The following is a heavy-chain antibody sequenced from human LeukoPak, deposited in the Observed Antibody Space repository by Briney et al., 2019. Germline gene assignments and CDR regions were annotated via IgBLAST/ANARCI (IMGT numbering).Heavy chain of an antibody. CDR1: GFTFSGYP. Sequence: GGSLRLSCAASGFTFSGYPIHWVRQAPGKGLEWVAVISYDGSNKYYADSVKGRFTISRDNSKNTLYLQMNSLRAEDTAVYYCARDEGYCSRTSCYGASKGMDDWGQGTAVIVSS. J-gene: IGHJ6*02. D-gene: IGHD2-2*01. CDR2: ISYDGSNK. V-gene: IGHV3-30-3*01. CDR3: ARDEGYCSRTSCYGASKGMDD.